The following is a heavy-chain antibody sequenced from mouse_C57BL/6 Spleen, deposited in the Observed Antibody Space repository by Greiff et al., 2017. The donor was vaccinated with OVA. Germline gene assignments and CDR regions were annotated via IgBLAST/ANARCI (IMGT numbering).Heavy chain of an antibody. D-gene: IGHD2-4*01. CDR2: IDPEDGDT. CDR3: TTGRLRRYAMDY. CDR1: GFNIKDYY. Sequence: EVKLMESGAELVRPGASVKLSCTASGFNIKDYYMHWVKQRPEQGLEWIGRIDPEDGDTEYAPKFQGKATMTADTSSNTAYLQLSSLTSEDTAVYYCTTGRLRRYAMDYWGQGTSVTVSS. V-gene: IGHV14-1*01. J-gene: IGHJ4*01.